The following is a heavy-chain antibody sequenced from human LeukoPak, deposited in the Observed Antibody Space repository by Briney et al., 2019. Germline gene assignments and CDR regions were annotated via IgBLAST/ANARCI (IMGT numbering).Heavy chain of an antibody. D-gene: IGHD6-19*01. J-gene: IGHJ4*02. CDR3: AKVQYSSGWLYYFDY. V-gene: IGHV3-23*01. Sequence: PGGSLRLSCAASGFTFSSYAMSWVRQAPGKGLEWVSAISGSGGSTYYADSVKGRFTISRYNSKNTLYLQMNSLRAEETAVYYCAKVQYSSGWLYYFDYWGQGTLVTVSS. CDR1: GFTFSSYA. CDR2: ISGSGGST.